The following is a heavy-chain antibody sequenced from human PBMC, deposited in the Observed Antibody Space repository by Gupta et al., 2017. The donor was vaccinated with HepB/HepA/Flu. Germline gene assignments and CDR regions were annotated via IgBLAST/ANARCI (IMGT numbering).Heavy chain of an antibody. Sequence: QVQLVESGGGVVVQPGRSLRLSCAASGFTFSSYGMHWVRQAPGKGLEWVALIWYDGSNEDYADSVKGRFTISRDNFKNTMYLQMNSLRVEDTGVYYCARKNWEVSKYAFDVWGQGTMVSVSS. CDR1: GFTFSSYG. CDR3: ARKNWEVSKYAFDV. D-gene: IGHD7-27*01. CDR2: IWYDGSNE. J-gene: IGHJ3*01. V-gene: IGHV3-33*01.